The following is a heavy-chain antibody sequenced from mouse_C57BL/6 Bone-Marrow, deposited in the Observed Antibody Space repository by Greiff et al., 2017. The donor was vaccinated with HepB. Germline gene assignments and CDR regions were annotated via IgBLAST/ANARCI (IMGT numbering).Heavy chain of an antibody. CDR2: ISSGSSTI. CDR3: ARGYYYGSSPFAY. CDR1: GFTFSDYG. V-gene: IGHV5-17*01. D-gene: IGHD1-1*01. Sequence: EVQLVESGGGLVKPGGSLKLSCAASGFTFSDYGMHWVRQAPEKGLEWVAYISSGSSTIYYADTVKGRFTISRDNAKNTLFLQMTRLRSEDTAMYYGARGYYYGSSPFAYWGQGTLVTVPA. J-gene: IGHJ3*01.